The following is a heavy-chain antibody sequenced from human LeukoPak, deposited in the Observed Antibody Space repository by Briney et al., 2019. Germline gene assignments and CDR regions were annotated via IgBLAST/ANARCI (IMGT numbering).Heavy chain of an antibody. V-gene: IGHV3-48*03. CDR2: ISSSGSTI. D-gene: IGHD4-17*01. CDR1: GFIFSSYE. J-gene: IGHJ4*02. Sequence: GGSLRLSCAASGFIFSSYEMHWVRQPPGKGLEWLSYISSSGSTIYYADSVKGRFTISRDNIKNSLYLQKNSLRAEHTRLYYCARSFLTVTTSFDYWGQGTLVTVSS. CDR3: ARSFLTVTTSFDY.